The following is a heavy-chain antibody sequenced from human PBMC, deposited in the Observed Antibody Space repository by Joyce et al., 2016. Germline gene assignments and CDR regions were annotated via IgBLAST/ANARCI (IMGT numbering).Heavy chain of an antibody. CDR3: ASQGLMVDASDAFDV. D-gene: IGHD2-8*01. J-gene: IGHJ3*01. CDR2: INPKGGGT. Sequence: QAQPVKSGAEVKKPGASVKVSCKAYGYIFTGYYIHWVRQAPGQGLKGRGVINPKGGGTSYERRFQGRVTMTRDTSISTAYMELGRQTSDDTAVYYWASQGLMVDASDAFDVWGQGTMVIVSS. V-gene: IGHV1-2*02. CDR1: GYIFTGYY.